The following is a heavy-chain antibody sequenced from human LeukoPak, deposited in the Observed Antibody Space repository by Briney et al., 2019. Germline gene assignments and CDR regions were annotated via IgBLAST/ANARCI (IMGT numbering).Heavy chain of an antibody. CDR3: TRQSENFSLDY. CDR1: GFTFNNAW. CDR2: IWHDGSGK. D-gene: IGHD3-3*01. V-gene: IGHV3-33*08. Sequence: GGSLRLSCAASGFTFNNAWMSWVRQAPGKGLEWVAIIWHDGSGKYYADSVKGRFTISRDNSKNTLYLQMNSLRAEDTAVYFCTRQSENFSLDYWGQGTLVTVSS. J-gene: IGHJ4*02.